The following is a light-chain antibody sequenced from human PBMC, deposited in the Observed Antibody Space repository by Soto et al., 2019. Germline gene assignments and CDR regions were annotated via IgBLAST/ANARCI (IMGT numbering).Light chain of an antibody. Sequence: DIQMTQSPSSLSASVGDRVTISCRASQGIGDSLAWFQQRPGKPPKVLIHAASTLYSGVPSRFSGSGSGTNFTLTISSLRPEDFAVYFCQKYNFAPFTCGPGTRVDIK. CDR3: QKYNFAPFT. J-gene: IGKJ3*01. CDR2: AAS. CDR1: QGIGDS. V-gene: IGKV1-27*01.